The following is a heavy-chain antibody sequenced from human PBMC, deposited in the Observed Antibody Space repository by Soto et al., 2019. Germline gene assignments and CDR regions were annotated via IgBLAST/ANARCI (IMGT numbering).Heavy chain of an antibody. CDR3: LRAVGPTDWRKHYFQD. V-gene: IGHV3-48*01. Sequence: DVQLVESGGALVQPGESLRLSCVASGFAFGTQSMNWVRQAPGKGLEWVAYIKSSGDNIFYADSVKSRFTISRDNARNSLYLQMNSLGADDPAVYYCLRAVGPTDWRKHYFQDWGQGILVTVSS. D-gene: IGHD1-1*01. CDR2: IKSSGDNI. CDR1: GFAFGTQS. J-gene: IGHJ4*02.